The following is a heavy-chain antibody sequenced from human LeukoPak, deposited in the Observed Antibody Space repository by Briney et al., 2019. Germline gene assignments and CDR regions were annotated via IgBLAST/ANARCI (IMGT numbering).Heavy chain of an antibody. CDR2: IYYSGST. Sequence: SETLSLTCTVSGGSISSYYWSWIRQPPGKGLEWIGYIYYSGSTNYNPSLKSRVTISVDTSKNQFSLQLNSVTPEDTAVYYCARGSNWNFGYWGQGTLVTVSS. CDR1: GGSISSYY. D-gene: IGHD1-20*01. J-gene: IGHJ4*02. CDR3: ARGSNWNFGY. V-gene: IGHV4-59*12.